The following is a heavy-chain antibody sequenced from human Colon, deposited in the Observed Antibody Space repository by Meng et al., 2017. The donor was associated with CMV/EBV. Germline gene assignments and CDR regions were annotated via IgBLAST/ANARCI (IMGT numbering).Heavy chain of an antibody. J-gene: IGHJ4*02. Sequence: QQLGACVLKPSGTLSLPCAVTGGSYSVVSWSWIRKPTGKGLEWIGEINHSGSTNYNPSLKSRVTISVDTSQNQFSLKLSSVTAADTAVYYCARGLYGSGRHQIDYWGQGTLVTVSS. D-gene: IGHD3-10*01. CDR1: GGSYSVVS. CDR3: ARGLYGSGRHQIDY. V-gene: IGHV4-34*01. CDR2: INHSGST.